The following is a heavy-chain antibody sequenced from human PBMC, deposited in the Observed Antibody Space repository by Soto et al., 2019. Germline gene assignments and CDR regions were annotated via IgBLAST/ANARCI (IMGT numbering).Heavy chain of an antibody. CDR3: ARDSQYSTSWQRFDS. CDR2: VNTYNGNA. V-gene: IGHV1-18*01. CDR1: GYTFTDYA. Sequence: QVQLVQSGVEVKKPGASVKVSCKASGYTFTDYAISWVRQAPGRGLEWMGWVNTYNGNANYAQIFQGRVTMTTDTSTDTAYMELRSLKSDDSAVYYCARDSQYSTSWQRFDSWGQGTLVTVSS. J-gene: IGHJ4*02. D-gene: IGHD6-13*01.